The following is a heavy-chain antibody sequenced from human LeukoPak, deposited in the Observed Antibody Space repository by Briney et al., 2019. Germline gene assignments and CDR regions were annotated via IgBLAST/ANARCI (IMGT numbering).Heavy chain of an antibody. J-gene: IGHJ5*02. CDR2: IIPIFGTA. D-gene: IGHD4-17*01. CDR3: ASGATVTNWFDP. V-gene: IGHV1-69*13. Sequence: GASVTVSCKASGGTFSSYAISWVRQAPGQGLEWMGGIIPIFGTANYAQKFQGRVTITADESTSTAYMELSSLRSEDTAVYYYASGATVTNWFDPWGQGTLVTVSS. CDR1: GGTFSSYA.